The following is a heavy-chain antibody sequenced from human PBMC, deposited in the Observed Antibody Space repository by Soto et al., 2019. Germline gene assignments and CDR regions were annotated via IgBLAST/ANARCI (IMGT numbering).Heavy chain of an antibody. CDR1: VYTFINYY. Sequence: QVQRVQSGSEVKKPGASVKLSCKASVYTFINYYIHLVRQAPGQGLEWMGIFNPTSGSTNYAQKFQGRVTLTMDTSTRTVYMELSSLRFDDTAVYYCARDLAAGDYWGQGTLVTVSS. D-gene: IGHD6-13*01. V-gene: IGHV1-46*01. J-gene: IGHJ4*02. CDR2: FNPTSGST. CDR3: ARDLAAGDY.